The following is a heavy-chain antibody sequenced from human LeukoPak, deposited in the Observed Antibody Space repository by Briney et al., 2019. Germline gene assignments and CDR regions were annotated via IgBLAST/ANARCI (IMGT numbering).Heavy chain of an antibody. CDR3: ARLVTRDLTDYLRTDYFDY. D-gene: IGHD3-9*01. CDR1: GFTFSSYW. CDR2: IKQDGSEK. J-gene: IGHJ4*02. Sequence: GGSLRLSCAASGFTFSSYWMSWVRQAPGKGLEWVANIKQDGSEKYYVDSVKGRFTISRDNAKNSLYLQMNSLRAEDTAVYYCARLVTRDLTDYLRTDYFDYWGQGTLVTVSS. V-gene: IGHV3-7*01.